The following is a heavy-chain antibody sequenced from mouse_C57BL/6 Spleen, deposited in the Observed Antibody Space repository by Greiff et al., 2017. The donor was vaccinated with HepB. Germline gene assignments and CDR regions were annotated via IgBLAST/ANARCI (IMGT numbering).Heavy chain of an antibody. Sequence: EVHLVESGPGLVKPSQSLSLTCSVTGYSITSGYYWNWIRQFPGNKLEWMGYISYDGSNNYNPSLKNRISITRDTSKNQFFLKLNSVTTEDTATYYCASYYGSSYGYFDVWGTGTTVTVSS. V-gene: IGHV3-6*01. CDR1: GYSITSGYY. CDR2: ISYDGSN. CDR3: ASYYGSSYGYFDV. D-gene: IGHD1-1*01. J-gene: IGHJ1*03.